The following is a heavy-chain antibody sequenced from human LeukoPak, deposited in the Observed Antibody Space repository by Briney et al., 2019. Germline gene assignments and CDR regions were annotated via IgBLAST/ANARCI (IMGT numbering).Heavy chain of an antibody. CDR2: IDWDEDK. CDR3: ARILRVVGAPDAFDI. CDR1: GFSLGTRGRC. D-gene: IGHD1-26*01. V-gene: IGHV2-70*11. J-gene: IGHJ3*02. Sequence: SGPALVKPPQTLTLTCTFSGFSLGTRGRCVSWIRQPPGKALEWLSRIDWDEDKYYSTSLKTRLTISKDTSKNQVVLTMANMDPVDTATYYCARILRVVGAPDAFDIWGQGTMVTVSS.